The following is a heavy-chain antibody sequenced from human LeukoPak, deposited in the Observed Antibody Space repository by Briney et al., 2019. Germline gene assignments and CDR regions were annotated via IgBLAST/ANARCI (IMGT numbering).Heavy chain of an antibody. J-gene: IGHJ6*02. CDR1: GFTFSSYE. V-gene: IGHV3-48*03. Sequence: GGSLRLSCAASGFTFSSYEMNWVRQAPGKGLEWVSYITSGSAVYYADSVKGRFTISRDNAKNSLYLQMNSLTAEDTAVYYCARGRHYDSSGYYRYYGLDVWGQGTTVTVSS. CDR3: ARGRHYDSSGYYRYYGLDV. D-gene: IGHD3-22*01. CDR2: ITSGSAV.